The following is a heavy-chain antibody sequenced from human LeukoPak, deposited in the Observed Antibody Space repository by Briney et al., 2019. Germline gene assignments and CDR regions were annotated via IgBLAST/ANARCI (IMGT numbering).Heavy chain of an antibody. Sequence: SETLSLTCTVSGGSISSSSYYWGWIRQPPGKGLEWIGYIYYSGSTNYNPSLKSRVTISVDTSKNQFSLKLSSVTAADTAVYYCARAVWELPGYYYYYYMDVWGKGTTVTISS. CDR1: GGSISSSSYY. CDR3: ARAVWELPGYYYYYYMDV. D-gene: IGHD1-26*01. CDR2: IYYSGST. J-gene: IGHJ6*03. V-gene: IGHV4-61*05.